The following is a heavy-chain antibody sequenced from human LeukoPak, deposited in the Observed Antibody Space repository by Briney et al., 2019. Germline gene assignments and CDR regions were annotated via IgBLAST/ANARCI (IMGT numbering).Heavy chain of an antibody. D-gene: IGHD6-25*01. V-gene: IGHV4-39*02. CDR2: IFYSGNT. J-gene: IGHJ4*02. CDR3: ARRGIGGSDDYYFDY. Sequence: SETLSLTCTVSSDSFRTNAYYWGWIRQPPGKGLEWIGNIFYSGNTYYNTSLKSRVTISIDTSQNHFFLRLTSVTAADTAIYYCARRGIGGSDDYYFDYWGQGSLVTVSS. CDR1: SDSFRTNAYY.